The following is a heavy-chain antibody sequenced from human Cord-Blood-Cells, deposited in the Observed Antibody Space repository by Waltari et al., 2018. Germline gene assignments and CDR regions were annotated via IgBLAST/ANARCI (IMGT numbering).Heavy chain of an antibody. CDR1: GGSISSYS. J-gene: IGHJ4*02. Sequence: VQLQESGPGRVKPSETLSLTCTVSGGSISSYSWGGIRRPAGKGLEWMGRIYTSGSTNYNPSLKSRVTMSVDTSKNQFSLKLSSVTAADTAVYYCARDGAPGIAAAGTASFDYWGQGTLVTVSS. CDR3: ARDGAPGIAAAGTASFDY. CDR2: IYTSGST. D-gene: IGHD6-13*01. V-gene: IGHV4-4*07.